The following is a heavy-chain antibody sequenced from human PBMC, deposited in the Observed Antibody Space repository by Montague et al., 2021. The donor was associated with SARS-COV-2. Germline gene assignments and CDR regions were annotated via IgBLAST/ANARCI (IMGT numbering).Heavy chain of an antibody. CDR1: GGFISSSSCF. D-gene: IGHD6-19*01. CDR3: ARLNQAHGYSSGWFDY. CDR2: IYYSGTT. Sequence: SETLSLTCTVSGGFISSSSCFWGWIRQTPGKGLEWIGNIYYSGTTYYXPSLKSRVTISVDTSKNQFSLRLSSVTAADTAVYSCARLNQAHGYSSGWFDYWGQGTLVTVSS. V-gene: IGHV4-39*01. J-gene: IGHJ4*02.